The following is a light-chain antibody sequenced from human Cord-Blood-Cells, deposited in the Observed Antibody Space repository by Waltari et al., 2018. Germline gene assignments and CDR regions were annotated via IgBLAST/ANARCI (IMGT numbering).Light chain of an antibody. CDR3: CSYAGSSTYV. J-gene: IGLJ1*01. CDR2: GVS. CDR1: SSDVGSYNL. Sequence: QSALTQPASVSGSPGQSITISCTGTSSDVGSYNLLSWYQQHPGKAPKLMIYGVSKRPSGVSNRFSGSKSGNTASLTISGLQAEDEADYYCCSYAGSSTYVFGTGTKVTVL. V-gene: IGLV2-23*02.